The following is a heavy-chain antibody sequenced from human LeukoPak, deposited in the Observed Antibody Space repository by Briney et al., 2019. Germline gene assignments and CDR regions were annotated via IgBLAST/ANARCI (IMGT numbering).Heavy chain of an antibody. CDR1: GGSISTTNW. CDR3: ARNYGDYLTSDWYFDL. V-gene: IGHV4-4*02. CDR2: VHLSGRT. Sequence: PSETLSLTCGVSGGSISTTNWWTWVRQPPGEGLEWTGEVHLSGRTHYNPSLESRVTMSVDMSENQFSLKLSSVTAADTAVYYCARNYGDYLTSDWYFDLWGRGTLVTVSS. D-gene: IGHD4-17*01. J-gene: IGHJ2*01.